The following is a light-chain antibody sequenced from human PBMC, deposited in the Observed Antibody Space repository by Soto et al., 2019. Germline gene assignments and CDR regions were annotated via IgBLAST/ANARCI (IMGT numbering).Light chain of an antibody. V-gene: IGKV1-5*03. CDR1: QDINNY. CDR2: EAS. CDR3: QQYTSYPWT. Sequence: DIQMTQSPSSLSASVGDRVTITCQASQDINNYLNWYQQKAGKAPKLLIYEASRLESGVPSRISGSGSGTEFTLTISSLQPDDFATYYCQQYTSYPWTFGQGTKVDIK. J-gene: IGKJ1*01.